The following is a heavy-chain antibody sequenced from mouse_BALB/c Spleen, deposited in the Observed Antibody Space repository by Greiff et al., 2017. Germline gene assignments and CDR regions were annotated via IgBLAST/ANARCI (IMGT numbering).Heavy chain of an antibody. CDR3: AREGGYGNYEDYYAMDY. Sequence: EVQLQQSGPELVKPGASMKISCKASGYSFTGYTMNWVKQSHGKNLEWIGLINPYNGGTSYNQKFKGKATLTVDKSSSTAYMELLSLTSEDSAVYYCAREGGYGNYEDYYAMDYWGQGTSVTVSS. J-gene: IGHJ4*01. V-gene: IGHV1-18*01. CDR1: GYSFTGYT. CDR2: INPYNGGT. D-gene: IGHD2-10*02.